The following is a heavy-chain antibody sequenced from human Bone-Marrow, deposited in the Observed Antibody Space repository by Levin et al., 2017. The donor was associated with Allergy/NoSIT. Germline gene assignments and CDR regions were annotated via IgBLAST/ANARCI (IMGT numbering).Heavy chain of an antibody. D-gene: IGHD1-26*01. J-gene: IGHJ6*02. CDR2: FYYNGNT. V-gene: IGHV4-38-2*01. CDR1: GYSITSSNY. CDR3: ARRKVGKTLEDYYGMDV. Sequence: SQTLSLTCVVSGYSITSSNYWGWIRQPPGKGLEWLGTFYYNGNTYYNPSLKNRVSIIGDISKNQLSLKLRSVTATDTAVYFCARRKVGKTLEDYYGMDVWGQGTTVTVSS.